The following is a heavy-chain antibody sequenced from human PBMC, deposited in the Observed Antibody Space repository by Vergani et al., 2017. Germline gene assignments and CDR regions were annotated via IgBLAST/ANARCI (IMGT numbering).Heavy chain of an antibody. CDR2: IYYTGTT. J-gene: IGHJ1*01. CDR1: GVSIGSNSYY. CDR3: TRHGRSGWAGYFQH. V-gene: IGHV4-39*01. Sequence: QLQLQESGPGLVKLSETLSLTCTVSGVSIGSNSYYWGWIRKPPGKGLEWIGTIYYTGTTYYNEAHKSRLTISVDTSKNQFSLNLTSVTAADTAVYYCTRHGRSGWAGYFQHWGQGTLVTASS. D-gene: IGHD6-19*01.